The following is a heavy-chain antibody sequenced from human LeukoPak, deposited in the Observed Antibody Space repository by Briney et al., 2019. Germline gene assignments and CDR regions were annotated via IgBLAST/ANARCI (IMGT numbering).Heavy chain of an antibody. Sequence: GGSLRLSCAASGFTFDDYAMHWVRQAPGKGLEWVSGISWNSGSIGYADSVKGRFTISRDNAKNSLYLQMNSLRAEDTALYYCAKDKTAAGRHFDLWGRGTLVTVSS. CDR1: GFTFDDYA. V-gene: IGHV3-9*01. CDR2: ISWNSGSI. CDR3: AKDKTAAGRHFDL. J-gene: IGHJ2*01. D-gene: IGHD6-13*01.